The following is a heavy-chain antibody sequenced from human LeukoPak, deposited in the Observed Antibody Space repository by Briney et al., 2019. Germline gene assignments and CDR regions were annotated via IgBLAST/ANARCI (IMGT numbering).Heavy chain of an antibody. V-gene: IGHV1-18*01. J-gene: IGHJ6*02. CDR1: GYTFTSYG. D-gene: IGHD2-2*01. CDR2: ISAYNGNT. Sequence: ASVKVSCKASGYTFTSYGISWVRQAPGQGLEWMGWISAYNGNTNYAQKLQGRVTMTRDTSTSTVYMELSSLRSEDTAVYYCARERRRDIVVVPAVSGMDVWGQGTTVTVSS. CDR3: ARERRRDIVVVPAVSGMDV.